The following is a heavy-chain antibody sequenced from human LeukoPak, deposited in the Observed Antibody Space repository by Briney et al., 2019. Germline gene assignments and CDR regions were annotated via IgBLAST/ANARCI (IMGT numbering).Heavy chain of an antibody. Sequence: GESLKISCKGSGYSFTSYWIAWVRQMPGKGLEWMGIIYPGDSDTRYSPSFQGQVTISADKSISTAYLQWSSLKASDTAMYYCATHSASYFYYFDNWGQGTLVTVSS. CDR2: IYPGDSDT. CDR3: ATHSASYFYYFDN. CDR1: GYSFTSYW. D-gene: IGHD1-26*01. J-gene: IGHJ4*02. V-gene: IGHV5-51*01.